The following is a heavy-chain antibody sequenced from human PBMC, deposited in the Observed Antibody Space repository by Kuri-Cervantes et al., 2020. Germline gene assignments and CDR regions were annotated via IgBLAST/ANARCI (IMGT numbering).Heavy chain of an antibody. V-gene: IGHV4-59*05. CDR2: IYYSGST. J-gene: IGHJ3*02. CDR3: KIEMATIDAFDI. CDR1: GVSISSYY. D-gene: IGHD5-24*01. Sequence: SETLSLTCTVSGVSISSYYWTWIRQPPGKGLEWIGSIYYSGSTYYNPSLKSRVTISVDTSKNQFSLKLSSVTAADTAVYYCKIEMATIDAFDIWGQGTMVTVSS.